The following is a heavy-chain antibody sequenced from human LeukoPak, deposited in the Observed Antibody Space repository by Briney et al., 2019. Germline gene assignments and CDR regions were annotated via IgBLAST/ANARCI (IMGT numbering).Heavy chain of an antibody. CDR2: IYYTGNT. CDR1: GGSISFYY. CDR3: ARVRGIAGRWAFDY. Sequence: SETLSLTCTVSGGSISFYYWSWIRQPPGKGLEWIGYIYYTGNTNYNPSLKSRVTISVDTSKNQFSLKLSSVTAADTAVYYCARVRGIAGRWAFDYWGQGTLVTVSS. J-gene: IGHJ4*02. D-gene: IGHD6-6*01. V-gene: IGHV4-59*01.